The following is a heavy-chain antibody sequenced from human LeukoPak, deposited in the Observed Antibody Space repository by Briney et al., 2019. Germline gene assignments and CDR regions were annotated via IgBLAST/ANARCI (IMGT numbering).Heavy chain of an antibody. V-gene: IGHV3-7*04. J-gene: IGHJ4*02. CDR2: IKQDGSEK. Sequence: GGSLRLSCAASDFTFSTYWMSWVRQAPGKGLEWVAYIKQDGSEKNYVDSVKGRFTISRDNAKNSLYLQMNSLRAEDTAVYYCARNRASLDYWGQGALVTVSS. D-gene: IGHD2/OR15-2a*01. CDR3: ARNRASLDY. CDR1: DFTFSTYW.